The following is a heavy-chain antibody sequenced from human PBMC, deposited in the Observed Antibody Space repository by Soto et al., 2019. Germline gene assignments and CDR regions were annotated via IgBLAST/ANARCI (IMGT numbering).Heavy chain of an antibody. CDR1: GYTFTSYY. CDR2: INPSGGST. CDR3: ARANDFWSGYYTSPFYFDY. Sequence: ASVKVSCKASGYTFTSYYMHWVRQAPGQGLEWMGIINPSGGSTSYAQKFQGRVTMTRDTSTSTVYMELSSLRSEDTAVYYCARANDFWSGYYTSPFYFDYWGQGTLVTVSS. V-gene: IGHV1-46*01. D-gene: IGHD3-3*01. J-gene: IGHJ4*02.